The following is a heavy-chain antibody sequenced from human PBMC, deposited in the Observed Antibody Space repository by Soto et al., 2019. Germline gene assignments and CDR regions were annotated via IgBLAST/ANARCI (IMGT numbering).Heavy chain of an antibody. CDR1: GGTFSSYA. D-gene: IGHD3-3*01. Sequence: SVKCYCKASGGTFSSYAISWVRQAPGQGLEWMGGIIPIFGTANYAQKFQGRVTITADESTSTAYMELSSLRSEDTAVYYCARDQGLRSSYGMDVWGQGTTVTVSS. J-gene: IGHJ6*02. V-gene: IGHV1-69*01. CDR3: ARDQGLRSSYGMDV. CDR2: IIPIFGTA.